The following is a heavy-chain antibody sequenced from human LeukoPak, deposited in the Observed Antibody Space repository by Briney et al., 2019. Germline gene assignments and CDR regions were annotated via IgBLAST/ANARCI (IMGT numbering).Heavy chain of an antibody. CDR3: AIPYCGGDCSPYYFDY. CDR1: GGTFSSYA. CDR2: IIPILGIA. D-gene: IGHD2-21*01. V-gene: IGHV1-69*04. J-gene: IGHJ4*02. Sequence: SVKVSCKASGGTFSSYAISWVRQAPGQGLEWMGRIIPILGIANYAQKFQGRVTITADKSTSTAYMELSSLRSEDTAVYYCAIPYCGGDCSPYYFDYWGQGTLVTVSS.